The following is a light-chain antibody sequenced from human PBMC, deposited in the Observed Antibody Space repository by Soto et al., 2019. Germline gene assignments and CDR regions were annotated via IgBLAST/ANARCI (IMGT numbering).Light chain of an antibody. CDR3: SSYVGSNNLYV. J-gene: IGLJ1*01. CDR2: DVS. Sequence: QSALTQPASVSGSPGQSITISCTGTSSDVGGYNYVSWYQHHPGKAPKLMIFDVSNRPSGVSNRFSGSKSGNTASLTVSGLQAEDEADYYCSSYVGSNNLYVFGTGTKLTVL. V-gene: IGLV2-14*03. CDR1: SSDVGGYNY.